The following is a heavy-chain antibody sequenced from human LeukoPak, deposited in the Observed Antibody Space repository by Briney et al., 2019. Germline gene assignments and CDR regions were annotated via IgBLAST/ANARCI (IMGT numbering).Heavy chain of an antibody. V-gene: IGHV3-11*01. Sequence: GGSLRLSCTASGFSFSDNFMGWIRQAPGKGLQWVSYINSGGDTTHYLDAVKGRFSISRDNSKRSLYLQMNRLRVDDTAVYYCARGGYGWTFNQWGQGTLVSVSS. CDR2: INSGGDTT. CDR1: GFSFSDNF. D-gene: IGHD2/OR15-2a*01. J-gene: IGHJ4*02. CDR3: ARGGYGWTFNQ.